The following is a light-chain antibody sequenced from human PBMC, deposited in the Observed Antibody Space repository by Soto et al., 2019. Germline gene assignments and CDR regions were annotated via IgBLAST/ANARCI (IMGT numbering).Light chain of an antibody. J-gene: IGKJ1*01. CDR3: QQTYSVPPT. V-gene: IGKV1-39*01. Sequence: DIHVTQSPSSLSASVGDRVTLTCRTSQHVASYLNWYQQKSGRAPTLLIYSSSGLQTGVSPRFSGSGSGTDFTLTITSLQSEDFATYFCQQTYSVPPTFGQGTTVDFK. CDR1: QHVASY. CDR2: SSS.